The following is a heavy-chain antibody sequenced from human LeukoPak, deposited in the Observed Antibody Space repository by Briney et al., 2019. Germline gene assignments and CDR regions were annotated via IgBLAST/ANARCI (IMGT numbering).Heavy chain of an antibody. J-gene: IGHJ4*02. CDR3: ASEYSPGGDY. CDR1: GLTFSSYW. CDR2: IKQDGSEK. Sequence: GGSLRLSCAASGLTFSSYWMSWVRQAPGKGLEWVANIKQDGSEKYYVDSVKGRFTISRDNAKNSLYLQMNSLRAEDTAVYYCASEYSPGGDYWGQGTLVTVSS. V-gene: IGHV3-7*01. D-gene: IGHD3-16*01.